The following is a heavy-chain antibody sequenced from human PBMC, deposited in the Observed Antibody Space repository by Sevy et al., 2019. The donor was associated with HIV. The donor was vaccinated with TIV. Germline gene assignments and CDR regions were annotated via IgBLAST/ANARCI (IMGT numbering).Heavy chain of an antibody. CDR3: AKGGYGEYGGGAFDI. CDR2: ISYDGSNK. V-gene: IGHV3-30*18. CDR1: GFTFSSYG. J-gene: IGHJ3*02. D-gene: IGHD4-17*01. Sequence: GGSLRLSCAASGFTFSSYGMHWVRQAPGKGLEWVAVISYDGSNKYYADSVKGRFTISRDNSKNTLYLQMNSQRAEVRAVYYCAKGGYGEYGGGAFDIWGQGTMVTVSS.